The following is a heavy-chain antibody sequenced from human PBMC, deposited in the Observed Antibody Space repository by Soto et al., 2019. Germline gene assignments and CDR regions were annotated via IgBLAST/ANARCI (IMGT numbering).Heavy chain of an antibody. D-gene: IGHD3-16*01. CDR2: IWYDGSNK. CDR3: ARPQGYVGRDAFDL. CDR1: GFTFSSYG. V-gene: IGHV3-33*01. Sequence: QVQLVESGGGVVQPGRSLRLSCAASGFTFSSYGMHWVRQAPGKGLEWVAVIWYDGSNKYYADSVKGRFPISRDNSKNTLYLQMNSLRAEDTAVYYCARPQGYVGRDAFDLWGQGTMVTVSS. J-gene: IGHJ3*01.